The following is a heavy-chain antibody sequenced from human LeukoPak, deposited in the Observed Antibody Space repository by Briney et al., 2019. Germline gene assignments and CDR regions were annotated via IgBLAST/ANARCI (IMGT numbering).Heavy chain of an antibody. Sequence: GGSLRLSCAASGFAFSVYAMSWLRQPPGKGLEWVSSISGSSSFIYYADSVKGRFTISRDNAKNSLYLQMNSLRAEDTAVYYCARGGSTSSSSHFHHWGQGTLVTVSS. J-gene: IGHJ1*01. CDR3: ARGGSTSSSSHFHH. CDR1: GFAFSVYA. CDR2: ISGSSSFI. V-gene: IGHV3-21*01. D-gene: IGHD6-6*01.